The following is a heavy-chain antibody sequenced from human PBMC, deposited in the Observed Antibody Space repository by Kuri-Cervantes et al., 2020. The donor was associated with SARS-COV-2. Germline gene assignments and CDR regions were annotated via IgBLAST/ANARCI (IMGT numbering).Heavy chain of an antibody. Sequence: SVKVSCKASGGTFSSYAISWVRQAPGQGLEWMGGIIPISGTANYGQKFQGRVTITADESTSTAYMELSGLRSEDTAVYYCASVTGDIVVAPAAMGDDFDIRGQGTMATFSS. V-gene: IGHV1-69*13. D-gene: IGHD2-2*01. CDR2: IIPISGTA. CDR1: GGTFSSYA. CDR3: ASVTGDIVVAPAAMGDDFDI. J-gene: IGHJ3*02.